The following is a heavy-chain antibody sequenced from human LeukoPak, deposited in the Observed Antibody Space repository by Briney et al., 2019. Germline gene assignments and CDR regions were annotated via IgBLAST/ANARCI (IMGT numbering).Heavy chain of an antibody. CDR3: ARVGQTIILTSAGVDNWFDP. V-gene: IGHV4-59*01. J-gene: IGHJ5*02. D-gene: IGHD3-16*01. CDR2: MFDNGST. CDR1: GGSISDYY. Sequence: SETLSLICAASGGSISDYYWSWIRQPPGKGLEWIGYMFDNGSTNYNPSLKSRVTIPVDTSKNQFSLKLSSVTAADTAIYYCARVGQTIILTSAGVDNWFDPWGQGTLVTVSS.